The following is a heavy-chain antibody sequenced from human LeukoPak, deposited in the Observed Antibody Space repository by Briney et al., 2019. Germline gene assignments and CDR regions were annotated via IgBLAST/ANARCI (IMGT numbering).Heavy chain of an antibody. CDR2: IYYSGST. Sequence: TSETLSLTCTVSGGSISSGDYYWSWIRRHPGKGLEWIGYIYYSGSTYYNPSLKSRVTISVDTSKNQFSLKLSSVTAAGTAVYYCARAGYCSGGSCYGLLYFDYWGQGTLVTVSS. CDR3: ARAGYCSGGSCYGLLYFDY. V-gene: IGHV4-31*03. J-gene: IGHJ4*02. CDR1: GGSISSGDYY. D-gene: IGHD2-15*01.